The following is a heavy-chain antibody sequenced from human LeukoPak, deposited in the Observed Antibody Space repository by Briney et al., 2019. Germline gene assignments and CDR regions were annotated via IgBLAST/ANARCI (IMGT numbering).Heavy chain of an antibody. Sequence: ASVKVSCKASGYTFSGYYTHWVRQAPGQGLEWMGWINPNTGATNYAQKFQGRVTMTRDTSISTAYMELSGLRYDDTAVYYCARVLRSTDAFDMWGQGTMVTVSS. J-gene: IGHJ3*02. CDR3: ARVLRSTDAFDM. D-gene: IGHD5/OR15-5a*01. CDR1: GYTFSGYY. CDR2: INPNTGAT. V-gene: IGHV1-2*02.